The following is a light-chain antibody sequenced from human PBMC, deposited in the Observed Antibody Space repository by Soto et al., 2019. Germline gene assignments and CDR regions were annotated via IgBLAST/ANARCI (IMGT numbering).Light chain of an antibody. Sequence: QYVLTQPASVSEYPGQSITISCTGTSSDVGSYNLVSWYQQHPGKVPKLVIYEVSNRPSGVSARFSGSKSGNTASLTISGLQVEDEADYYCCSKSGGTSVIFGGGTQLTVL. J-gene: IGLJ2*01. CDR3: CSKSGGTSVI. CDR2: EVS. V-gene: IGLV2-23*02. CDR1: SSDVGSYNL.